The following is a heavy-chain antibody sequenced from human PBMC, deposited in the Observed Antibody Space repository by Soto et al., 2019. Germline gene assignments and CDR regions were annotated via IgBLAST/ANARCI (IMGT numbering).Heavy chain of an antibody. D-gene: IGHD3-3*01. Sequence: ASVQVSCQASVYTFPSGGISWVRQAPGQGLGWMGWISACNGNTNYAQKLQGRVTMTTDTSTSTAYMELRSLRSDDTAVYYCARDFLPYYEFWSGYYTHWYYYHGMDVWGQGTKVTVSS. V-gene: IGHV1-18*01. CDR2: ISACNGNT. J-gene: IGHJ6*02. CDR3: ARDFLPYYEFWSGYYTHWYYYHGMDV. CDR1: VYTFPSGG.